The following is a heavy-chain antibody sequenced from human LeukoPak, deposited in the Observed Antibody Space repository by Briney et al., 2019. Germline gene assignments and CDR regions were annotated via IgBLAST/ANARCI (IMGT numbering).Heavy chain of an antibody. J-gene: IGHJ4*02. D-gene: IGHD5-18*01. V-gene: IGHV3-33*06. CDR1: GFTFSSYG. Sequence: GGSLRLSCAASGFTFSSYGMHWVRQAPGKGLEWVAVIWYDGSNKYYADSVKGRFTISRDNSKNTLYLQMNSLRAEDKAVYYCAKDRGYSYGFFDYWGQGTLVTVSS. CDR3: AKDRGYSYGFFDY. CDR2: IWYDGSNK.